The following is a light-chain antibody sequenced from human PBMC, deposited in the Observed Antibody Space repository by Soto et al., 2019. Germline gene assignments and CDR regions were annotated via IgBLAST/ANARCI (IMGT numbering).Light chain of an antibody. CDR1: QGIISA. CDR3: QQLATYPLT. J-gene: IGKJ5*01. CDR2: DVF. Sequence: AIQVTQSPFSLSASVGDTVTITCRSSQGIISAFAWYQQKPGKVPRLLIYDVFNLKSGVPSRFSGSGSGTDFTLNISSLQPEDFETYYCQQLATYPLTFGQGTRLEVK. V-gene: IGKV1-13*02.